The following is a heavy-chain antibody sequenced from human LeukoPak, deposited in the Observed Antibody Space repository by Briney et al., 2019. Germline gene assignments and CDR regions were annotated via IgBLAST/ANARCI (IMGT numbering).Heavy chain of an antibody. CDR3: ARDQPDTAFDY. V-gene: IGHV3-21*01. J-gene: IGHJ4*02. CDR2: ISISSTYR. D-gene: IGHD5-18*01. Sequence: GGSLRLSCAASGFTFGTYTMNWVRQAPGKGLEWVSSISISSTYRYYADSVKGRFTMSRDNAKHSLSLQMNSLRAEATAVYYCARDQPDTAFDYWGQGTLVTVSS. CDR1: GFTFGTYT.